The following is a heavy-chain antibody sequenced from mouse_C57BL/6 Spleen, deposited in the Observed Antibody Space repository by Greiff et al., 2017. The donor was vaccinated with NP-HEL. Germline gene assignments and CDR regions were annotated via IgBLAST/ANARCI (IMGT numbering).Heavy chain of an antibody. D-gene: IGHD1-1*01. J-gene: IGHJ2*01. CDR1: GYTFTSYW. Sequence: QVQLQQPGAELVRPGSSVKLSCKASGYTFTSYWMDWVKQRPGQGLEWIGNIYPSDSETHYNQKFKDKATLTVDKSSSTAYMQLSSLTSEDSAVYYCARKADYYGSSYVFDYWGQGTTLTVSS. CDR3: ARKADYYGSSYVFDY. CDR2: IYPSDSET. V-gene: IGHV1-61*01.